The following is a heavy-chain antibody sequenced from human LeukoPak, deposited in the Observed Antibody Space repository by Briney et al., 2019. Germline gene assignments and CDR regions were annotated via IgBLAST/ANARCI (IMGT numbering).Heavy chain of an antibody. CDR2: IIPIFGTA. Sequence: SVNVSCKASGGTFSIYAISWVRQAPGQGLEWMGGIIPIFGTANYAQKFQGRVTITADESTSTAYMKLSSLRSEDTAVYYCARKYSSSWPAYYYYGMDVWGQGTTVTVSS. V-gene: IGHV1-69*13. CDR3: ARKYSSSWPAYYYYGMDV. CDR1: GGTFSIYA. D-gene: IGHD6-13*01. J-gene: IGHJ6*02.